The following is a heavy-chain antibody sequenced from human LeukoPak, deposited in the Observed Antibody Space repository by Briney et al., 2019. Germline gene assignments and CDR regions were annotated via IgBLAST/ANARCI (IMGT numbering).Heavy chain of an antibody. CDR2: IYPGDSDT. J-gene: IGHJ4*02. Sequence: GESLKISCKGSGYGFTSYWIGWVRQMPGKGLEWMGIIYPGDSDTRYSPSFQGQVTISADKSISTAYLQWSSLKASDTAMYYCARRSGVRGVISLPFDYWGQGTLVTVSS. V-gene: IGHV5-51*01. CDR3: ARRSGVRGVISLPFDY. CDR1: GYGFTSYW. D-gene: IGHD3-10*01.